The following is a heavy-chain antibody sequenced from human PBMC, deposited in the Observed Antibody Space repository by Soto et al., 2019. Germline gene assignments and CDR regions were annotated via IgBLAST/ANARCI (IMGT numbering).Heavy chain of an antibody. CDR3: ARTIVVVPAAMSYYYYGMDV. Sequence: ASVKVSCKASGYTFTSYVISWVRQAPGQGLEWMGWVSPYNGQTKYPQKFQGRVSMTTDTSTNTAYMELRSLRSEDTAVYYCARTIVVVPAAMSYYYYGMDVWGQGTTVTVSS. CDR2: VSPYNGQT. CDR1: GYTFTSYV. D-gene: IGHD2-2*01. V-gene: IGHV1-18*04. J-gene: IGHJ6*02.